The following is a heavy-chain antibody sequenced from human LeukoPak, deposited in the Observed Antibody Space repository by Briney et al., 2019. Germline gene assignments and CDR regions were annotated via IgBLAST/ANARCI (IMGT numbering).Heavy chain of an antibody. CDR2: ISSSSSYI. CDR3: AREGRIDYSKGRGLNNWFDP. CDR1: GFTFSDYY. V-gene: IGHV3-11*06. D-gene: IGHD4-11*01. Sequence: GGSLRLSCAASGFTFSDYYMSWIRQAPGKGLEWVSYISSSSSYIYYADSVKGRFTISRDNAKNSLYLQMNSLRAEDTAVYYCAREGRIDYSKGRGLNNWFDPWGQGTLVTVSS. J-gene: IGHJ5*02.